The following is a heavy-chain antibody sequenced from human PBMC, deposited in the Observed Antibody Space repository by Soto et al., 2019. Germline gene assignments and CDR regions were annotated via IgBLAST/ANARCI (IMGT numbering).Heavy chain of an antibody. CDR1: GDNFKKNV. V-gene: IGHV1-69*10. Sequence: GASVKVSCKASGDNFKKNVFTWVWQAPGQGLEWMGGTIPALGKTHYIEKFQGRVTITVDDATRTVYMEVRDLTSEDTAIYYCARGPFRPSAMGVWGQGTTVTVSS. D-gene: IGHD3-10*01. CDR3: ARGPFRPSAMGV. CDR2: TIPALGKT. J-gene: IGHJ6*02.